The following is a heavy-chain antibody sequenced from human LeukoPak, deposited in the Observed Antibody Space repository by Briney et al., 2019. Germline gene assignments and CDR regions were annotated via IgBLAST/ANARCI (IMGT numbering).Heavy chain of an antibody. J-gene: IGHJ5*02. CDR2: TYYRSTWYN. CDR3: ARRLTQYDCFDP. D-gene: IGHD2-2*01. Sequence: SQTLSLTCAISGDSVSSNSVTWNWIRQPPSRGLEWLGGTYYRSTWYNDYAVSVRGRITVNPDTSKNQFSLHLNSVTPEDTAVYYCARRLTQYDCFDPWGQGILVTVSS. V-gene: IGHV6-1*01. CDR1: GDSVSSNSVT.